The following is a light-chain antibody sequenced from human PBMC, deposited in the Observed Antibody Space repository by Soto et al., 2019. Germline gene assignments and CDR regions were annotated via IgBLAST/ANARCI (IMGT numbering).Light chain of an antibody. J-gene: IGLJ1*01. Sequence: QSALTQPASVSGSPGQSITISCTGTSSDVGSYNVVSWYQQHPGKAPKLMIYEVSKRPSGVSDRFSGSKSGNTASLTISGLQAEDEADYHYCPRGGSSPTYVFGTGTRSPS. CDR1: SSDVGSYNV. CDR2: EVS. CDR3: CPRGGSSPTYV. V-gene: IGLV2-23*02.